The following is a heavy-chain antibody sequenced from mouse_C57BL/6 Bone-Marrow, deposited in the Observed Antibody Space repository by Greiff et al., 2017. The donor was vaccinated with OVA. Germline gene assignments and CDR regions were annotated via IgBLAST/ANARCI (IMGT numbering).Heavy chain of an antibody. V-gene: IGHV1-72*01. CDR3: APVYYESYWYFDV. J-gene: IGHJ1*03. CDR2: IDPNSGGT. CDR1: GYTFTSYW. D-gene: IGHD2-4*01. Sequence: VQVVESGAELVKPGASVKLSCKASGYTFTSYWMHWVKQRPGRGLEWIGRIDPNSGGTKYNEKFKSKATLTVDKPSSTAYMQLSSLTSEDSAVYYCAPVYYESYWYFDVWGTGTTVTVSS.